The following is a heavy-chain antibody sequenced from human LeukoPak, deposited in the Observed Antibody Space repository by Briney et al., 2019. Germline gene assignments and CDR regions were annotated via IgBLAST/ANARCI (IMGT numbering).Heavy chain of an antibody. J-gene: IGHJ4*02. Sequence: PGGSLRLSCAASGFTFSSYAMSWVRQAPGKGLEWVSAISGSGGSTYYADSVKGRFTISRDNSKNTLYLQMNSPRAEDTAVYYCAKVNAVIISRASFYFDYWGQGTLVTVSS. CDR2: ISGSGGST. D-gene: IGHD3-3*01. CDR1: GFTFSSYA. CDR3: AKVNAVIISRASFYFDY. V-gene: IGHV3-23*01.